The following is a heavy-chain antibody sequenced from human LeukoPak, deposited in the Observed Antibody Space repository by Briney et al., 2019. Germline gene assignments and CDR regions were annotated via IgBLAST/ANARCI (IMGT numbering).Heavy chain of an antibody. J-gene: IGHJ4*02. D-gene: IGHD1-26*01. CDR3: AHTSNWEYYFDY. CDR2: IFWDDDG. CDR1: GFSLSTSGEA. Sequence: SGPTLVTPTETLTLTCTFSGFSLSTSGEAVGWIRQPPRKALEWLALIFWDDDGRYSPSLQTRLTITKDSFRKQVVLTMSDMDPTDTATYYCAHTSNWEYYFDYWGQGTLVAVSS. V-gene: IGHV2-5*02.